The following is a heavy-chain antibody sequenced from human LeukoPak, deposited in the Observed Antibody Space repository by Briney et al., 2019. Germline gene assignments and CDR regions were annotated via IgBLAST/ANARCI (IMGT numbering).Heavy chain of an antibody. CDR3: ARARVPGELNY. CDR1: GXTFSNFG. J-gene: IGHJ4*02. Sequence: GGSLRLSFAASGXTFSNFGMGWGRQAPGKGMGLLSYINNSGSSKYYVNAVKGRFTNSRDNAKNSLYLQMNRLRGEDTAVYYCARARVPGELNYWGQGGLVTVSS. CDR2: INNSGSSK. V-gene: IGHV3-48*04. D-gene: IGHD3-10*01.